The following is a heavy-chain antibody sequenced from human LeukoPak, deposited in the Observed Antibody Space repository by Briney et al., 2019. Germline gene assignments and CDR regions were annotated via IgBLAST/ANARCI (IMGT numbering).Heavy chain of an antibody. CDR1: GGSFSGYY. D-gene: IGHD3-9*01. Sequence: SETLSLTCAVSGGSFSGYYWSWIRQPPGKGLEWIGEINHSGSTNYNPSLKSRVTISVDTSKNQFSLKLSSVTAADTAVYYCARLGKERYFDRVLNWFDPWGQGTLVTVSS. CDR2: INHSGST. J-gene: IGHJ5*02. CDR3: ARLGKERYFDRVLNWFDP. V-gene: IGHV4-34*01.